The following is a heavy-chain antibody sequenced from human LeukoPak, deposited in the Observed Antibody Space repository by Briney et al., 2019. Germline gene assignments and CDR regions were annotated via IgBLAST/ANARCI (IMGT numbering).Heavy chain of an antibody. CDR3: ARGRASAFDV. Sequence: SQTLSLSCAISRDSVSTSSVAWNWVRQSPSRGLEWLGRTYYTSKWNTDYAVSVKSRIVVNPDTSKNQFSLQLNSVTSEDTAVYYCARGRASAFDVWGQGTMVTVSS. V-gene: IGHV6-1*01. D-gene: IGHD6-25*01. CDR2: TYYTSKWNT. CDR1: RDSVSTSSVA. J-gene: IGHJ3*01.